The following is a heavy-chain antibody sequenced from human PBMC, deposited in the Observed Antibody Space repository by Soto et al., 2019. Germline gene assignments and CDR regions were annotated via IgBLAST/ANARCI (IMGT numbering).Heavy chain of an antibody. D-gene: IGHD1-26*01. V-gene: IGHV3-7*01. CDR2: IKQDGTEI. Sequence: LRLSCVASGFTFSSYWMSWVRQAPGGGLEWVANIKQDGTEIHYVESVKGRFTIFRDNAKKSLYLQMNSLRAEDTAVYFCASYSGSYFPVGHDRWGQGTLVTVSS. CDR1: GFTFSSYW. CDR3: ASYSGSYFPVGHDR. J-gene: IGHJ5*02.